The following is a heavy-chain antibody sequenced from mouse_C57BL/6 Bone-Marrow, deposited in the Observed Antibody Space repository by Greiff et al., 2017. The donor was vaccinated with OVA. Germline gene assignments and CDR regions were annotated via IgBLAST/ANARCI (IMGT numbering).Heavy chain of an antibody. J-gene: IGHJ4*01. CDR1: GFSITSGYY. CDR2: ISYDGCN. Sequence: DVQLVESGPGLVKPSQSLSLTCSVTGFSITSGYYSNCLRPFPGNKLEWMAYISYDGCNNYPPSLQNRISITRDTSKNQFFLKLNSVTTEDTTTYYGARGSGTLYYAMDDWGQGTTVTVSS. V-gene: IGHV3-6*01. CDR3: ARGSGTLYYAMDD.